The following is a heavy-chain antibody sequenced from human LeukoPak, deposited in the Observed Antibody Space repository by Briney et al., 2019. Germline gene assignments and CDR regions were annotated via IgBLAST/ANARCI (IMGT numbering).Heavy chain of an antibody. CDR3: ARDLRDYDFWSGYYNYYYYYGMDV. CDR1: GFTFSSYG. CDR2: IWYDGSNK. Sequence: AGGSLRLSCAASGFTFSSYGMHWVRQAPGKGLEWVAVIWYDGSNKYYADSVKGRFTISRDNSKNTLYLQMNSLRAEDTAVYYCARDLRDYDFWSGYYNYYYYYGMDVWGQGTTVTVSS. J-gene: IGHJ6*02. V-gene: IGHV3-33*01. D-gene: IGHD3-3*01.